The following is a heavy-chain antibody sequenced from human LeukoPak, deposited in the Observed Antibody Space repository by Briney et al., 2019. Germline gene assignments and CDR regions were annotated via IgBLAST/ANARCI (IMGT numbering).Heavy chain of an antibody. Sequence: GGSLRLSCAASGFMFSSYGMHWVRQAPGEGLAWVAVIWYDGSNINYADSVKGRFTISRDNSKNTLYLQMNSLRAEDTAVYYCARDRSSSGLDYWGQGTLVTVSS. V-gene: IGHV3-33*01. CDR1: GFMFSSYG. J-gene: IGHJ4*02. CDR2: IWYDGSNI. CDR3: ARDRSSSGLDY. D-gene: IGHD6-19*01.